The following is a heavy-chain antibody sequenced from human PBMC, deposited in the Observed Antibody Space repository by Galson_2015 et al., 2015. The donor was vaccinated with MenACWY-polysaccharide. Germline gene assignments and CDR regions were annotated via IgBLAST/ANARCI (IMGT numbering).Heavy chain of an antibody. CDR2: IKQDGGEK. Sequence: SLRLSCAASGFSFSNYWMSWVRQAPGKGLQWVANIKQDGGEKYYVDSVKGRFSISRDNAKNLLYLQMDIPRPEDTAVFYCARFPHDVWTCYYPNWYFDLWGRGTLVTVSS. J-gene: IGHJ2*01. CDR3: ARFPHDVWTCYYPNWYFDL. D-gene: IGHD3/OR15-3a*01. V-gene: IGHV3-7*01. CDR1: GFSFSNYW.